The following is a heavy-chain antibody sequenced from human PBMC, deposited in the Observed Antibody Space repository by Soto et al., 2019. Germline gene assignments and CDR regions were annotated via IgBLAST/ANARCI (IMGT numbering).Heavy chain of an antibody. CDR1: GGTFSSYA. CDR3: ARVGDGCSSTSCYTRYYYYGMDV. D-gene: IGHD2-2*02. Sequence: QVQLVQSGAEVKKPGSSVKVSCKASGGTFSSYAISWVRQAPGQGLEWTGGIIPIFGTANYAQKFQGRVTITADESTSTAYMELSSLRSEDTAVYYCARVGDGCSSTSCYTRYYYYGMDVWGQGTTVTVSS. J-gene: IGHJ6*02. CDR2: IIPIFGTA. V-gene: IGHV1-69*01.